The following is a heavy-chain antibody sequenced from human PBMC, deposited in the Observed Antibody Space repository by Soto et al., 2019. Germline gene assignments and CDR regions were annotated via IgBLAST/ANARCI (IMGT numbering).Heavy chain of an antibody. Sequence: ASVKVSCKASGYTFTSYAMLWVRQAPGQRLEWMGWINAGNGNTKYSQKFQGRVTITRDTSASTAYMELSSLRSEDTAVYYCAIGPAYSFSLTWGQAPLVTVSS. D-gene: IGHD5-18*01. CDR3: AIGPAYSFSLT. CDR1: GYTFTSYA. CDR2: INAGNGNT. J-gene: IGHJ5*02. V-gene: IGHV1-3*01.